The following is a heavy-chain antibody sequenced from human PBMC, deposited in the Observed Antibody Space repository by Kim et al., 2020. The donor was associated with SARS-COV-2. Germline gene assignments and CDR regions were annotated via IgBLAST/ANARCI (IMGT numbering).Heavy chain of an antibody. D-gene: IGHD4-17*01. CDR3: ARGGLRGDYVSAPGWFDP. CDR1: GFTFSSYG. V-gene: IGHV3-33*01. Sequence: GGSLRLSCAASGFTFSSYGMHWVRQAPGKGLEWVAVIWYDGSNKYYADSVKDRFTISRDNSKNTLYLQMNSLRAEDTAVYYCARGGLRGDYVSAPGWFDPWGQGTLVTVSS. J-gene: IGHJ5*02. CDR2: IWYDGSNK.